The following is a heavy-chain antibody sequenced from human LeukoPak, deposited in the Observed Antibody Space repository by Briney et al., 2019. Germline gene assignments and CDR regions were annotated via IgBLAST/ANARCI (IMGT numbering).Heavy chain of an antibody. D-gene: IGHD6-19*01. CDR2: IWYDGSNK. CDR3: AKDRGSGYLDY. CDR1: GFTFSSYG. Sequence: GSLRLSCAASGFTFSSYGMHWVRRAPGKGLEWVAVIWYDGSNKYYADSVKGRFTISRDNSKNTLYLQVNSLRAEDTAVYYCAKDRGSGYLDYWGQGTLVTVSS. V-gene: IGHV3-30*02. J-gene: IGHJ4*02.